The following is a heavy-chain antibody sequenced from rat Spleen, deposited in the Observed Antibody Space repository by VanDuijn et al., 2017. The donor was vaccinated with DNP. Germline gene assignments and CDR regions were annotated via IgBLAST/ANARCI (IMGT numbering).Heavy chain of an antibody. Sequence: EVQLVESGGGLVQPGRSLKLSCAASGLTFSDYSMAWVRQAPKKGLEWVATIVYDGSGAYYGDSVTGRFTISRDNAKRTLYLQMDSLTSEDTATYYCATHGSISTISTGAMDVWGQGTSATVSS. J-gene: IGHJ4*01. CDR1: GLTFSDYS. D-gene: IGHD1-2*01. CDR3: ATHGSISTISTGAMDV. V-gene: IGHV5S10*01. CDR2: IVYDGSGA.